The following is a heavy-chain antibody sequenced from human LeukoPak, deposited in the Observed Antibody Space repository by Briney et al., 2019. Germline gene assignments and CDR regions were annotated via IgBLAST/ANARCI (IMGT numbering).Heavy chain of an antibody. CDR1: VCTFSSYA. D-gene: IGHD4-23*01. Sequence: GASVKVSCKASVCTFSSYAISWVRQAPGQGLEWMGGIIPIFGTANYAQKFQGRVTITADKSTSTAYMELSSLRSEDTAVYYCARAPSVEGNYYYYYMDVWGKGTTVTVSS. J-gene: IGHJ6*03. CDR3: ARAPSVEGNYYYYYMDV. V-gene: IGHV1-69*06. CDR2: IIPIFGTA.